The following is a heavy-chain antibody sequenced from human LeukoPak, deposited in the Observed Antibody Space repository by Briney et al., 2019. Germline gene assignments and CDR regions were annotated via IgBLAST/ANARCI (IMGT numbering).Heavy chain of an antibody. CDR3: ASLRNDY. J-gene: IGHJ4*02. CDR1: GGSISSYY. Sequence: PSETLSLTCTVSGGSISSYYWSWIRQPPGKGLEWIGYIYYSGSTSYNPSLKSRVTISVDTSKNQFSLKLSSVTAADTAVYYCASLRNDYWGQGTLVTVSS. CDR2: IYYSGST. V-gene: IGHV4-59*01. D-gene: IGHD5/OR15-5a*01.